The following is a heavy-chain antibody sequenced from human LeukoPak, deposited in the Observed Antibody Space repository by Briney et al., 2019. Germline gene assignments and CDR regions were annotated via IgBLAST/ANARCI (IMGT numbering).Heavy chain of an antibody. CDR3: AREFTMVRGVITYFDY. D-gene: IGHD3-10*01. J-gene: IGHJ4*02. V-gene: IGHV4-4*07. CDR1: GGSISSYY. Sequence: SETLSLTCTVSGGSISSYYWSWIRQPAGKGLKWIGRIYTSGSTNYNPSLKSRVTMSVDTSKNQFSLKLSSVTAADTAVYYCAREFTMVRGVITYFDYWGQGTLVTVSS. CDR2: IYTSGST.